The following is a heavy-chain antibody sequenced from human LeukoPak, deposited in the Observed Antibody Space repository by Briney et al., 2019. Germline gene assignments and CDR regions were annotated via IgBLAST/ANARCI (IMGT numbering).Heavy chain of an antibody. CDR2: VYTSGST. CDR3: ARESWIQLTYYYYYMDV. Sequence: SETLSLTCTVSRDSISSYYWSWIRQPAGMGLEWIGRVYTSGSTNYNPSLKSRVTMSVDTSKNQFSLNLTSVTAADTAVYYCARESWIQLTYYYYYMDVWGNGTTVTVSS. J-gene: IGHJ6*03. V-gene: IGHV4-4*07. CDR1: RDSISSYY. D-gene: IGHD5-18*01.